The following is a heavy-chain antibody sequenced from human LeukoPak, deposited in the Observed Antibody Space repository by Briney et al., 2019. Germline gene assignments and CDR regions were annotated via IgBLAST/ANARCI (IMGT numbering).Heavy chain of an antibody. Sequence: GGSLRLSCAASGFTFSSYWMHWVRQAPGKGLVWVSRINTDGSSTNYATSVKGRFTMSRDNAKNTLYLQMSSLTAEDTAVYYCVRGSTAAKNAFDVWGQGTMVSVSS. J-gene: IGHJ3*01. CDR3: VRGSTAAKNAFDV. D-gene: IGHD6-13*01. CDR1: GFTFSSYW. V-gene: IGHV3-74*01. CDR2: INTDGSST.